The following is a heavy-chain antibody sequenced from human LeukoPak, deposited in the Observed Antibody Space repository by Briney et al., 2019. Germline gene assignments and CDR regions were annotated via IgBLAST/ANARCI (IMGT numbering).Heavy chain of an antibody. D-gene: IGHD2-8*01. CDR1: GFTVSSNY. CDR3: ARGLYCTNGVCYTWGPTPFDY. Sequence: GGSLRLSCAASGFTVSSNYMSWVRQAPGKGLEWVAVISYDGSNKYYADSVKGRFTISRDNSKNTLYLQMNSLRAEDTAVYYCARGLYCTNGVCYTWGPTPFDYWGQGTLVTVSS. J-gene: IGHJ4*02. V-gene: IGHV3-30*03. CDR2: ISYDGSNK.